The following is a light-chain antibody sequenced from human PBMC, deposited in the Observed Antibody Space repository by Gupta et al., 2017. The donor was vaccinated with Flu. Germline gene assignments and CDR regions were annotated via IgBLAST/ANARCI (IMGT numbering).Light chain of an antibody. V-gene: IGKV1-5*03. Sequence: DIQMTQSPSTLSASVGDRVTITCRASQSIGSWLAWYQQKPGKAPKLLIYKASSLESGVPSRFSGSGSGRQFTLTISSLQPDDFATYFCQQYNSYLYNFGQGTKLEIK. CDR3: QQYNSYLYN. CDR2: KAS. J-gene: IGKJ2*01. CDR1: QSIGSW.